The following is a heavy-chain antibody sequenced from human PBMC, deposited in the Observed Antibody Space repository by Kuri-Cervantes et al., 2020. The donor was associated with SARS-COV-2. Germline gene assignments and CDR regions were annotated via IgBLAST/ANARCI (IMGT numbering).Heavy chain of an antibody. J-gene: IGHJ6*02. D-gene: IGHD3-22*01. V-gene: IGHV6-1*01. CDR3: ARCPLYYYDSSGYQAYYYYGMDV. Sequence: LRLSCAISEDSVSSNSPAWNWIRQSPSRGLEWLGRTYYRSKWYNDYAVSVKSRITINPDTSKNQFSLQLNSVTPEDTAVYYCARCPLYYYDSSGYQAYYYYGMDVWGQGTTVTVS. CDR2: TYYRSKWYN. CDR1: EDSVSSNSPA.